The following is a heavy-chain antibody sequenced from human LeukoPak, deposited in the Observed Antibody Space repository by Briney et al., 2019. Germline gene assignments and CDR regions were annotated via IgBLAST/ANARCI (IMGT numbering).Heavy chain of an antibody. V-gene: IGHV3-64D*09. CDR3: VKVGGCSGGSCYSGMWVFDY. Sequence: GGSLRLSCSASGFTFNNYAMHWVRQAPGKGLEYTSTIDNNGIFTYYADSVKDRFTVTRDNSKNTLYLQMSSLRAEDTAVYYCVKVGGCSGGSCYSGMWVFDYWGQGTPVSVSS. CDR1: GFTFNNYA. J-gene: IGHJ4*02. CDR2: IDNNGIFT. D-gene: IGHD2-15*01.